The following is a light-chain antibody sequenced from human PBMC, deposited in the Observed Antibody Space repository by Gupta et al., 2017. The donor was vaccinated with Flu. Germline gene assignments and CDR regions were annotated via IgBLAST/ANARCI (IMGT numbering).Light chain of an antibody. J-gene: IGKJ3*01. V-gene: IGKV3-20*01. CDR2: FTS. Sequence: EIVLTQSPGTLSLSPGDTATLSCMAIHRVSTRFLAWYQQKPGQAPRLLIYFTSIRATGIPDRFSGRGAETDFTLTIRRLEPEDFALYYGQQYGDSPWAFGPGTKVDIK. CDR1: HRVSTRF. CDR3: QQYGDSPWA.